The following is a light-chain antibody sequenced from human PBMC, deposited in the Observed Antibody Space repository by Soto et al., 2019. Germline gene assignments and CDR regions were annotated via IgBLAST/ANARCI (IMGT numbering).Light chain of an antibody. V-gene: IGKV3-20*01. CDR3: QHYGSSPPWT. CDR2: GAS. CDR1: QSVSNNY. Sequence: EIVLTQSPGTLSLSPGERATLSCRASQSVSNNYLAWCQQKPGQAPRLLIYGASSRATGIPDRFTGSGSGTAFTLTIIRLEPEDFALYYCQHYGSSPPWTFDQGTKVEI. J-gene: IGKJ1*01.